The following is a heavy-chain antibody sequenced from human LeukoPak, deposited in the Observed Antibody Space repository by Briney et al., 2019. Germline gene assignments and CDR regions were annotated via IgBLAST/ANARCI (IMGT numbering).Heavy chain of an antibody. Sequence: SETLSLTCTVSGGSISSSGYYWSWIRQPPGKGLEWIGYIYYSGSTNYNPSLKSRVTISVDTSKNQFSLKLGSVTAADTAVYYCARGSPRRYYYDSSFDYWGQGTLVTVSS. V-gene: IGHV4-61*08. D-gene: IGHD3-22*01. CDR1: GGSISSSGYY. J-gene: IGHJ4*02. CDR2: IYYSGST. CDR3: ARGSPRRYYYDSSFDY.